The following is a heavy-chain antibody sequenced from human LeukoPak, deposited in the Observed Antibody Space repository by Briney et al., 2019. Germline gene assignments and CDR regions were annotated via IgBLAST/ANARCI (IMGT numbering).Heavy chain of an antibody. V-gene: IGHV3-9*01. Sequence: GGSLRLSCAASGFTFDDHAMHWVRQAPGKGLEWVAGISWNSGNTGYADSVKGRFTISRDNAKNSLYPQMNSLRAGDTAVYYCARTIEMATISYFDYWGQGTLVTVSS. CDR2: ISWNSGNT. D-gene: IGHD5-24*01. CDR1: GFTFDDHA. CDR3: ARTIEMATISYFDY. J-gene: IGHJ4*02.